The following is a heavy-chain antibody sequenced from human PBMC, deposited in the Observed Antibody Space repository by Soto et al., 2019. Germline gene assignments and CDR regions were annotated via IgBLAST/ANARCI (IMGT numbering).Heavy chain of an antibody. CDR2: IYYSGST. Sequence: QVQLQESGPGLVKPSQTLSLTCTVSGGSISSGGYYWSWIRQHPGKGLEWIGYIYYSGSTYYNPSLKSRVTISVDTSKNQFSLKLSSVTAADTAVYYCARDALGYCSGGSCYSGDGYYYGMDVWGQGTTVTVSS. CDR1: GGSISSGGYY. CDR3: ARDALGYCSGGSCYSGDGYYYGMDV. V-gene: IGHV4-31*03. J-gene: IGHJ6*02. D-gene: IGHD2-15*01.